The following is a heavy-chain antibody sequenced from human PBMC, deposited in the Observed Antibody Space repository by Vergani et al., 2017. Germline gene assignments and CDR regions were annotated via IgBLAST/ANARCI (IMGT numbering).Heavy chain of an antibody. CDR1: GYTFTSYY. CDR2: INPSGGST. V-gene: IGHV1-46*01. J-gene: IGHJ3*02. Sequence: QVQLVQSGAEVKKPGASVKVSCKASGYTFTSYYMHWVRQAPGQGLEWMGIINPSGGSTSYAQTFQGRVTMTRDTSTSTVYMELSSLRSEDTAVYYCARVNWGRGAFDIWGQGTMVTVSS. CDR3: ARVNWGRGAFDI. D-gene: IGHD7-27*01.